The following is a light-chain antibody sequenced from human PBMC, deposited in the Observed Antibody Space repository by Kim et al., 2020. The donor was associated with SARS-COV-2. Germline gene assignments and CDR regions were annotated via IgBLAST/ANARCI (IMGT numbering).Light chain of an antibody. Sequence: GGAVTLTCGLNSCAVPPSSYPSSYQRTPGHAPRTLIYSTDTRSSGVPDRFSGSILGNKAALTITGAQADDESDYYCVLYMGSGIWVFGGGTQLTVL. J-gene: IGLJ3*02. CDR2: STD. CDR3: VLYMGSGIWV. V-gene: IGLV8-61*01. CDR1: SCAVPPSSY.